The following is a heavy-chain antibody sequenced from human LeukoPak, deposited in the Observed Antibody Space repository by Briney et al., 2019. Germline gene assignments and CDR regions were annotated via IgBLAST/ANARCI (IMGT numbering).Heavy chain of an antibody. V-gene: IGHV4-59*01. CDR1: GRSISSYY. J-gene: IGHJ4*02. CDR3: ARKYFDFWSGFHDY. Sequence: SETLSLTCTVSGRSISSYYWSWIRQPPGKGLEWIGYIYYSGRTNYNPSLKSRVTISVDTSKNQFSLKLRSVTAADRAVYYCARKYFDFWSGFHDYWGEGTLVTVSS. CDR2: IYYSGRT. D-gene: IGHD3-3*01.